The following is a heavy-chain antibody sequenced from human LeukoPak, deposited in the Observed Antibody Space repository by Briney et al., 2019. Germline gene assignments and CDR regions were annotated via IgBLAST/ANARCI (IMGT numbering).Heavy chain of an antibody. CDR2: IYYSGST. Sequence: SETLSLTCTVSGGSISSSSYYWGWIRQPPGKGLEWIGSIYYSGSTYCNPSLKSRVTISVDTSKNQFSLKLSSVTAADTAVYYCAREMATITGNWFDPWGQGTLVTVSS. J-gene: IGHJ5*02. CDR3: AREMATITGNWFDP. CDR1: GGSISSSSYY. D-gene: IGHD5-24*01. V-gene: IGHV4-39*07.